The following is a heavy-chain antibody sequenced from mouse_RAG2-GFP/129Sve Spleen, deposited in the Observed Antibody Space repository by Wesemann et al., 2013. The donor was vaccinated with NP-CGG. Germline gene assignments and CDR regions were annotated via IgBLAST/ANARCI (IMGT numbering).Heavy chain of an antibody. J-gene: IGHJ2*01. V-gene: IGHV1S137*01. CDR3: ARDYYGSSYKTYFDY. CDR2: ISTYYGDA. CDR1: GYTFTDYA. D-gene: IGHD1-1*01. Sequence: QVQLQQSGAELVRPGVSVKISCKGSGYTFTDYAMHWVKQSHAKSLEWIGVISTYYGDASYNQKFKGKATMTVDKSSSTAYMELARLTSEDSAIYYCARDYYGSSYKTYFDYWGAKGHHSHSLL.